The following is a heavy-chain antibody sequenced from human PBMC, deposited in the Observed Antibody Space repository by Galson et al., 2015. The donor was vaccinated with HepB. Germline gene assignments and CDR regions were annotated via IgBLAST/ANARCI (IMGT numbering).Heavy chain of an antibody. CDR1: GFTFSSHG. CDR2: IPHDGSDK. J-gene: IGHJ6*02. Sequence: SLRLSCAASGFTFSSHGMHWVRQAAGKGLEWVAVIPHDGSDKYYADSVKGRFTISRDNSKNTLYLQMNSLRAEDTAVYYCAKGRYCTSTSCHYYGMDVWGQGTTVTVSS. V-gene: IGHV3-30*18. CDR3: AKGRYCTSTSCHYYGMDV. D-gene: IGHD2-2*01.